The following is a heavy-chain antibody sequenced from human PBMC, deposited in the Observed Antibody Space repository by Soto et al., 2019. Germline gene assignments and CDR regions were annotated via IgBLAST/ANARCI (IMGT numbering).Heavy chain of an antibody. D-gene: IGHD2-15*01. CDR2: INHSEST. Sequence: PSETLSLTCAVYGGSFSGYFWSWIRQPPGKGLEWIGEINHSESTNYSPSLKSRVTISVDRSKNQFSLKLSSVTAADTAVYYCAREVSPDCSGGACLDGFDIWGQGTMVTVSS. V-gene: IGHV4-34*01. CDR3: AREVSPDCSGGACLDGFDI. CDR1: GGSFSGYF. J-gene: IGHJ3*02.